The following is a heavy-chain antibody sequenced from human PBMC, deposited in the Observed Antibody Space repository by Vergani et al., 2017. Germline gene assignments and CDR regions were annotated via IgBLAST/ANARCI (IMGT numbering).Heavy chain of an antibody. CDR1: GYTFTSYD. V-gene: IGHV1-8*01. CDR2: MNPNSGNT. CDR3: AVAARRWFDP. D-gene: IGHD6-25*01. J-gene: IGHJ5*02. Sequence: QLQLVQSGAEVKKPGASVKVSCKASGYTFTSYDINWVRRATGQGLEWLGWMNPNSGNTGDAQKFQGRVTMTRNTSIRTAYMELSSLRSEDTAVYYWAVAARRWFDPWGQGTLVTVSS.